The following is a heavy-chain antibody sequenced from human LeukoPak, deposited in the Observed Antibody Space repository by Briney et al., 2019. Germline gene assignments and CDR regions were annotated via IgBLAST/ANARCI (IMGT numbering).Heavy chain of an antibody. CDR3: ARVKGPVDYYYYYMDV. J-gene: IGHJ6*03. CDR1: GFTFSSYW. CDR2: INSDGSST. V-gene: IGHV3-74*01. Sequence: QPGGSLRLSCAASGFTFSSYWMHWVRQAPGKGLVWVSRINSDGSSTSYADSVKGRFTISRDNAKNSLDLQMHSLRAEDTAVYYCARVKGPVDYYYYYMDVWGKGTTVTISS.